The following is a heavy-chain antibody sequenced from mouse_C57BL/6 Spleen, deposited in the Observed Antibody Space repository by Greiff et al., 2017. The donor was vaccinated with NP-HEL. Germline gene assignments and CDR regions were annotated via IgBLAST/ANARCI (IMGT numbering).Heavy chain of an antibody. D-gene: IGHD1-1*01. CDR2: IYPRSGYT. Sequence: QVQLQQSGAELARPGASVKLSCKASGYTFTSYGISWVKQRTGQGLEWIGEIYPRSGYTYYNEKFKGKATLTADKSSSTAYMELRSLTSEDSAVYFCAINTVVARDFDDWGQGTTLTVSS. V-gene: IGHV1-81*01. CDR1: GYTFTSYG. CDR3: AINTVVARDFDD. J-gene: IGHJ2*01.